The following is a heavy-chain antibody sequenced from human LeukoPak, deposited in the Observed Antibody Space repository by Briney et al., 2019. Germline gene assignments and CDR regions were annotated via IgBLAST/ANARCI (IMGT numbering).Heavy chain of an antibody. Sequence: GGSLRLSCAASGFAFSDFSMNWVRLAPGRGLAWVASVKQDGGEKYYVDSVKGRFTISGDNAKNSLYLQMNSLRAEDTAVYYCARIYCSSTSCYHYFDYWGQGTLVTVSS. J-gene: IGHJ4*02. CDR3: ARIYCSSTSCYHYFDY. CDR1: GFAFSDFS. D-gene: IGHD2-2*01. CDR2: VKQDGGEK. V-gene: IGHV3-7*02.